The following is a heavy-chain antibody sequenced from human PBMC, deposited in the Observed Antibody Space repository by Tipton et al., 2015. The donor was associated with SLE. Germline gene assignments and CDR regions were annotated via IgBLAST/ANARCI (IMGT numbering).Heavy chain of an antibody. D-gene: IGHD2-2*01. CDR1: GGSISSGSYY. V-gene: IGHV4-61*02. CDR3: ARAVPAAWYFDL. Sequence: TLSLTCTVSGGSISSGSYYWSWIRQPAGKGLEWIGRFYTSGSTNYNPSLKSRVTISVDPSKNQFSRKLSSVTAADTAVYYCARAVPAAWYFDLWGRGTLVTVSS. J-gene: IGHJ2*01. CDR2: FYTSGST.